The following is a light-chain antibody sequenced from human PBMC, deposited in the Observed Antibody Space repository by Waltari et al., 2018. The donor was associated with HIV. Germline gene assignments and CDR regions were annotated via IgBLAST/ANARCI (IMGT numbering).Light chain of an antibody. J-gene: IGLJ2*01. V-gene: IGLV2-8*01. Sequence: QSPLTQPPPASGSPGQSATIPCPETSSDVGAYNYVSWFQQPPGKAPKPMIYDVTKRPSGVPDRFSGSKSGNTASLTVSGLQAEDEADYYCASHAGSKDVFGGGTRLTVL. CDR3: ASHAGSKDV. CDR1: SSDVGAYNY. CDR2: DVT.